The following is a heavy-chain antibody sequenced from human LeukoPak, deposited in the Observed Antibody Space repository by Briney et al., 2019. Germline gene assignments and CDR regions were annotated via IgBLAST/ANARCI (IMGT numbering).Heavy chain of an antibody. CDR2: ISSSSSYI. CDR1: GFTFSSYS. D-gene: IGHD2-2*01. J-gene: IGHJ4*02. V-gene: IGHV3-21*01. CDR3: ARSSDRYCSSTSCYFLDY. Sequence: GGSLRLSCAASGFTFSSYSMNWVRQAPGKGLEWVSSISSSSSYIYYADSVKGRFTISRDNAKNSLYLQMNSLRAEDTAVYYCARSSDRYCSSTSCYFLDYWGQGTLVTVSS.